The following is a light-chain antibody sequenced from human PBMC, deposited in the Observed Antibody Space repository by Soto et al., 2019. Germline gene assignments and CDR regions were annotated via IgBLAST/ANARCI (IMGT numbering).Light chain of an antibody. J-gene: IGKJ1*01. V-gene: IGKV3-20*01. Sequence: EIVLSQSPRTLSLSPGERATLSCRASQSVSSSYLAWYQQKPGQAPRLLIYGASSRATGIPDRFSGSGSGTDFTLTISRLEPEDFAVYYCQHYGSSPKTFGQGTKVDIK. CDR2: GAS. CDR3: QHYGSSPKT. CDR1: QSVSSSY.